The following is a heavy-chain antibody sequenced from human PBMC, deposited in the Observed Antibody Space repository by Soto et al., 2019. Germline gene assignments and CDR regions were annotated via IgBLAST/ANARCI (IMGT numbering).Heavy chain of an antibody. CDR2: ITYDGSSK. Sequence: QVHLVESGGGVVQPGRSLRLSCAASGLSFGDDAMHWVRQAPGKGLEWVAVITYDGSSKYYADSVRGRFTISRDNSKSTLYLQMDSLITKDTAVYYCVRGGTTVATIGDHWGQGTLVTVSS. CDR3: VRGGTTVATIGDH. V-gene: IGHV3-30-3*01. D-gene: IGHD4-17*01. CDR1: GLSFGDDA. J-gene: IGHJ4*02.